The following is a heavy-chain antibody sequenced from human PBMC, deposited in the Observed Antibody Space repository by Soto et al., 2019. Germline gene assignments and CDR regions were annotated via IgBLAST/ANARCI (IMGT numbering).Heavy chain of an antibody. V-gene: IGHV1-18*01. CDR3: ARSFWSGLLPYNFDF. CDR1: GYTFNSFG. J-gene: IGHJ4*02. CDR2: ISGYNANT. Sequence: QVQLVQSGPEVKKPGASVKVSCKGSGYTFNSFGISWVRQAPGQGLEWMGWISGYNANTKYAQKFQGRVTMTTDTSTSTASMELRSLRSDDTAVYYCARSFWSGLLPYNFDFLGQGTLGTVSS. D-gene: IGHD3-3*01.